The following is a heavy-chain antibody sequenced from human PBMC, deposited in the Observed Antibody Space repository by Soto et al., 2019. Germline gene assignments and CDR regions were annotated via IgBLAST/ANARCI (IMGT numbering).Heavy chain of an antibody. CDR1: GFTFSSYA. CDR3: ANPQADHCGGDCYSGDNWFDP. CDR2: ISGSGGST. D-gene: IGHD2-21*01. J-gene: IGHJ5*02. Sequence: LRLSCAASGFTFSSYAMSWVRQAPGKGLEWVSAISGSGGSTYYADSVKGRFTISRDNSKNTLYLQMNSLRAEDTAVYYCANPQADHCGGDCYSGDNWFDPWGQGTLVTVSS. V-gene: IGHV3-23*01.